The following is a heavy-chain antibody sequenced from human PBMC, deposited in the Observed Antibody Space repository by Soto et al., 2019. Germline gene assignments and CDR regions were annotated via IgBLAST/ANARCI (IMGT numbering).Heavy chain of an antibody. Sequence: ESLKISCKGSGYSFTSYWICWVLQMPGKGLDWMGIIYPGDSDTRYSPSFQGQVTISADKSISTAYLQWSSLKASDTAMYYCARHKGTYSSGWYVGYYYYGMDVWGQGTTVTVSS. J-gene: IGHJ6*02. V-gene: IGHV5-51*01. CDR1: GYSFTSYW. CDR2: IYPGDSDT. D-gene: IGHD6-19*01. CDR3: ARHKGTYSSGWYVGYYYYGMDV.